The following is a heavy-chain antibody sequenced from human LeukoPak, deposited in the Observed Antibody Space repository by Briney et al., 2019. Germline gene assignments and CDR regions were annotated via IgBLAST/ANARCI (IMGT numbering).Heavy chain of an antibody. D-gene: IGHD3-22*01. CDR1: GGSISSYY. J-gene: IGHJ3*02. CDR3: ARDRGTYYYDSRRGAFDI. V-gene: IGHV4-59*01. CDR2: IYYTGST. Sequence: SETLSLTCTVSGGSISSYYWSWIRQPPGKGLEWIGYIYYTGSTNYNPSLKSRVTLSLDTSKNQFSLNLISVTAAVTAVYYCARDRGTYYYDSRRGAFDIWGQGTMVTVSS.